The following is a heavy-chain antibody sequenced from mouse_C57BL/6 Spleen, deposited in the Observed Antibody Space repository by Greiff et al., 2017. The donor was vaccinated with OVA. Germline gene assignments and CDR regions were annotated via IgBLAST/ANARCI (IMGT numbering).Heavy chain of an antibody. J-gene: IGHJ2*01. Sequence: VKLMESGAELARPGASVKLSCKASGYTFTSYGISWVKQRTGQGLEWIGEIYPRSGNTYYNEKFKGKATLTADKSSSTAYMELRSLTSEDSAVYFCAREDSNYPLDYWGQGTTLTVSS. CDR2: IYPRSGNT. V-gene: IGHV1-81*01. D-gene: IGHD2-5*01. CDR1: GYTFTSYG. CDR3: AREDSNYPLDY.